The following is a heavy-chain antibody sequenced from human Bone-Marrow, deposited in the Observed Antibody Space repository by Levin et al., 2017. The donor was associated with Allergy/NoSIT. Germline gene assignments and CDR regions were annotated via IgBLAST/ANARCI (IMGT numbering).Heavy chain of an antibody. CDR2: IHTSGST. CDR1: GGSVSDGHY. Sequence: LRLSCTVSGGSVSDGHYYNWSRQHPGKGLEWIGCIHTSGSTHYNPSLNSRASTSVDTSTNQFSLKMSSIAAADTAVYYCARGTDQYKVGYWGQGTLVTVSS. D-gene: IGHD1-14*01. J-gene: IGHJ4*02. CDR3: ARGTDQYKVGY. V-gene: IGHV4-31*03.